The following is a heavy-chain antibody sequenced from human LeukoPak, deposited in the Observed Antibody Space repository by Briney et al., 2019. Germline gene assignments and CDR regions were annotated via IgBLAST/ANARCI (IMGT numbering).Heavy chain of an antibody. V-gene: IGHV1-2*02. CDR2: INPNSGGT. CDR1: GYTFTGYY. D-gene: IGHD3-3*01. CDR3: ARDLTLVNYGFWSGPRDGYYMDV. Sequence: GASVKVSCKASGYTFTGYYMHWVRQAPGQGLEWMGWINPNSGGTNYAQKFQGRVTMTRDTSISTAYMELSRLRSDDTAVYYCARDLTLVNYGFWSGPRDGYYMDVWGKGTTVTVSS. J-gene: IGHJ6*03.